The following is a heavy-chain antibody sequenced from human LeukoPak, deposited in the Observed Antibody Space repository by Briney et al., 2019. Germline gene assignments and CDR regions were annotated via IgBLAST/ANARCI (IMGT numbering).Heavy chain of an antibody. J-gene: IGHJ6*02. CDR3: AREDGDYLLRYYFYGMDV. CDR2: IRSSGFYI. Sequence: GGSLRLSCAASGFTFSAYSTNWVRQAPGKGLEWVSSIRSSGFYIYYADSLKGRFTISRDNAKNSLYLQMNSLRAEDSAVYYCAREDGDYLLRYYFYGMDVWGQGTTVTVSS. D-gene: IGHD4-17*01. V-gene: IGHV3-21*01. CDR1: GFTFSAYS.